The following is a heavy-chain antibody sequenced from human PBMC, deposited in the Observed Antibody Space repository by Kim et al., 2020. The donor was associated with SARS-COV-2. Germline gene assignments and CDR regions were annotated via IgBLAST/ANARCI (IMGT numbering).Heavy chain of an antibody. CDR1: GFTFSSYG. CDR2: IWYDGRNK. D-gene: IGHD3-9*01. J-gene: IGHJ4*02. V-gene: IGHV3-33*01. CDR3: ARDYDILTGYYFDY. Sequence: GGSLRLSCAASGFTFSSYGMHWVRQAPGKGLEWVAVIWYDGRNKYYADSVKGRFTISRDNSKNTLYLQMNSLRAEDTAVYYCARDYDILTGYYFDYWGQGTLVTVSS.